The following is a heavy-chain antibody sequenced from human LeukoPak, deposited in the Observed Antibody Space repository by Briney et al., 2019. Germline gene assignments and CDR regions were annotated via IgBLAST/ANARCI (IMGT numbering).Heavy chain of an antibody. V-gene: IGHV4-4*07. J-gene: IGHJ4*02. CDR2: IYTSGST. Sequence: SETLSLTCTVSGGSISSYYWSWIRQPAGKGLEWIGRIYTSGSTNYNPSLKSRVTMSVETSKNQFSLKLSSVTAADTAVYYCAREAYCSGGSCYSFISYWGQETPVTVSS. CDR1: GGSISSYY. CDR3: AREAYCSGGSCYSFISY. D-gene: IGHD2-15*01.